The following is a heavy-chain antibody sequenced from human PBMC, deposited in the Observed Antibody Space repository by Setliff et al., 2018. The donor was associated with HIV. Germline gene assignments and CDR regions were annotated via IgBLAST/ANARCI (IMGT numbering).Heavy chain of an antibody. D-gene: IGHD3-22*01. CDR2: IIPIFGTA. CDR3: AATYYYDSSGLHGFDY. Sequence: SVKVSCKASGGTFSSYAISWVRQAPGQGLEWMGGIIPIFGTASYAQKFQGRVTITADESTSTAYMELSSLRSEDTAVYYCAATYYYDSSGLHGFDYWGQGTLVTVSS. CDR1: GGTFSSYA. V-gene: IGHV1-69*13. J-gene: IGHJ4*02.